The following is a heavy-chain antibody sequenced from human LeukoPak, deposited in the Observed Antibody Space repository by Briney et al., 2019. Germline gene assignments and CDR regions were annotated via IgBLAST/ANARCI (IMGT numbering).Heavy chain of an antibody. D-gene: IGHD1-26*01. J-gene: IGHJ3*02. V-gene: IGHV4-34*01. CDR1: GGSFGGYY. CDR3: AREGSPDAFDI. CDR2: INHSGST. Sequence: SETLSLTCAVYGGSFGGYYWSWIRQPPGKGLEWIGEINHSGSTNYNPSLKSRVTISVDTSKNQFSPKLSSVTAADTAVYYCAREGSPDAFDIWGQGTMVTVSS.